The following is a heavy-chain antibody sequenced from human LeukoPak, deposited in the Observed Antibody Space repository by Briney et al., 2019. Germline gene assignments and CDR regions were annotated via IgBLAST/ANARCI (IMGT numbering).Heavy chain of an antibody. V-gene: IGHV3-30*03. Sequence: GGSLRLSCAASGFTFSSYGMHWVRQAPGKGLEWVAVISYDGSNKYYADSVKGRFTISRDNSKNTLYLQMNSLRAEDTAVYYCARSTLSPYYDFWSGYYTPYYYYGMDVWGQGTTVTVSS. CDR2: ISYDGSNK. J-gene: IGHJ6*02. CDR3: ARSTLSPYYDFWSGYYTPYYYYGMDV. CDR1: GFTFSSYG. D-gene: IGHD3-3*01.